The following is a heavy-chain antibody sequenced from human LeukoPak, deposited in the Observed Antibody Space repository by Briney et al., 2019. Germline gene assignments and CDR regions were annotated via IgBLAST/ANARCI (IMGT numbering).Heavy chain of an antibody. CDR2: INPSGGST. D-gene: IGHD3-22*01. CDR3: ARVNYYDSSGYDAFDI. V-gene: IGHV1-46*01. CDR1: GYTFTSYY. J-gene: IGHJ3*02. Sequence: ASVKVSCKASGYTFTSYYMHWVRQAPGQGLEWMGIINPSGGSTSYAQKFQGRVTMTRDMSTSTVYMELSSLRSEDTAVYYCARVNYYDSSGYDAFDIWGQGTMVTVSS.